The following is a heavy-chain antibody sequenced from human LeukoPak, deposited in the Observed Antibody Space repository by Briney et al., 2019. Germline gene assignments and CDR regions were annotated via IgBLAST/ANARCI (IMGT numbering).Heavy chain of an antibody. D-gene: IGHD3-3*02. J-gene: IGHJ5*02. CDR3: ARLPIFGVVIDSWFDP. V-gene: IGHV4-38-2*01. CDR2: IYHSGST. CDR1: GYSISSGYY. Sequence: PSETLSLTCAVSGYSISSGYYWGWIRQPPGKGLEWIGSIYHSGSTYYNPSLKSRVTISVDTSKNRFSLKLSSVTAADTAVYYCARLPIFGVVIDSWFDPWGQGTLVTVSS.